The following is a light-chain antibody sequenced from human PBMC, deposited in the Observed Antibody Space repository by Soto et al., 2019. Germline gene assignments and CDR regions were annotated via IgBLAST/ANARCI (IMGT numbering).Light chain of an antibody. Sequence: QSALTQPPSASGSXXXSVXISCTGTSVDINYVSWFQQHPGKAPKLIICEVTKRPSGVPDRFSGSKSGNTASLTVSGLQDDDEADYYCSSYAGRDIWVFGGGTKLTVL. V-gene: IGLV2-8*01. CDR3: SSYAGRDIWV. CDR1: SVDINY. CDR2: EVT. J-gene: IGLJ3*02.